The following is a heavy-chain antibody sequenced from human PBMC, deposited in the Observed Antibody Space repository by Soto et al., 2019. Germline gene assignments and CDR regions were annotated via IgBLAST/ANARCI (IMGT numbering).Heavy chain of an antibody. CDR3: ARHIAVSGTRGFDY. Sequence: QVQLQESGPGLMQPSGTQSLTCAVSGGSISDNWWSWVRQPPGKGLEWIGEIYHTGNRHYNPSLEGRVTISVDKSKNHFSLNLNSVTAADTAVYYCARHIAVSGTRGFDYWGQGILVTVSS. J-gene: IGHJ4*02. D-gene: IGHD6-19*01. CDR1: GGSISDNW. CDR2: IYHTGNR. V-gene: IGHV4-4*02.